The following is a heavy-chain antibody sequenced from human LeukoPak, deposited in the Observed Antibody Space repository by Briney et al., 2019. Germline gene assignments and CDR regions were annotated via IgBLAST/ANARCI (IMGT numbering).Heavy chain of an antibody. CDR3: ARGTPAYSSSWSDI. CDR2: ISSDGSTT. D-gene: IGHD2-2*01. J-gene: IGHJ5*02. CDR1: EFTFNYYW. V-gene: IGHV3-74*03. Sequence: PGGSLRLSCAASEFTFNYYWMHWVRQAPGEGLAWVSRISSDGSTTTYADSVKGRFTISRDNAKNTLYLQMNGLRVDDTAVYYCARGTPAYSSSWSDIWGQGTLVTVSS.